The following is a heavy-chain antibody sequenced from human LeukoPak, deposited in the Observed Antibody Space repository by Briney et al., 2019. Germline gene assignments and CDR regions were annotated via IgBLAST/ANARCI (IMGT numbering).Heavy chain of an antibody. CDR1: GFTFSSYA. Sequence: GGSLRLSCAASGFTFSSYAMSWVRQAPGKGLEWVSAISGSGGSTYYAGSVKGRFTISRDNSNNTLYLQMNSLRAEDTAVYYCAKPTTGDFWSGYYIGPVFDYWGQGTLVTVSS. CDR3: AKPTTGDFWSGYYIGPVFDY. V-gene: IGHV3-23*01. J-gene: IGHJ4*02. CDR2: ISGSGGST. D-gene: IGHD3-3*01.